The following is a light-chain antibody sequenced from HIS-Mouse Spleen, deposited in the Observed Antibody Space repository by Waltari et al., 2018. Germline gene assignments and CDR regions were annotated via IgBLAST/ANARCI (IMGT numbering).Light chain of an antibody. CDR3: CSYAGSSPYV. V-gene: IGLV2-23*01. CDR2: EGS. Sequence: QSALTQPASVSGSPGQSITISCTGTSSAVGSYNLVSWYQQHPGKAPKIMIYEGSKRPSGVSNRFSGSKSGNTASLTISGLQAEDEVDYYCCSYAGSSPYVFGTGTKVTVL. CDR1: SSAVGSYNL. J-gene: IGLJ1*01.